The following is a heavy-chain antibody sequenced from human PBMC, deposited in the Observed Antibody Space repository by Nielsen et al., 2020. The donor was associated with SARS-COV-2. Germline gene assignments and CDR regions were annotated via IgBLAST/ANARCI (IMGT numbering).Heavy chain of an antibody. Sequence: GESLKISCAASGFTFDDYAMHWVRQAPGKGLEWVSLISWDGGSTYYADSVKGRFTISRDNSKNSLYLQMNSLRVEDTALYYCAAYDSSGYYRNWGQGTLVTVSS. CDR1: GFTFDDYA. V-gene: IGHV3-43D*03. J-gene: IGHJ4*02. D-gene: IGHD3-22*01. CDR3: AAYDSSGYYRN. CDR2: ISWDGGST.